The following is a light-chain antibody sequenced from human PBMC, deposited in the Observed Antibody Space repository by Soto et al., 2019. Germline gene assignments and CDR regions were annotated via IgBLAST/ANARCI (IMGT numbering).Light chain of an antibody. J-gene: IGKJ3*01. V-gene: IGKV3-15*01. CDR2: ATS. Sequence: EIVLTQSPATLSVSPGERATLSCRASQSVGNNFAWYQQKPGQAPRLLIFATSTRATGVPARFSGSGSGTEFTLTISSLQSEDFAVYYCQQYNNWPRTFGPGTKVDIK. CDR3: QQYNNWPRT. CDR1: QSVGNN.